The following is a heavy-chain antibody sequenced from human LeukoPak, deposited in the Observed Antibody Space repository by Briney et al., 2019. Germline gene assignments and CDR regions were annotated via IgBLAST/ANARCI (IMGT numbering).Heavy chain of an antibody. CDR3: ARAKSRYDILTGYWGVFDY. V-gene: IGHV3-7*01. D-gene: IGHD3-9*01. CDR1: GFTFSSYS. J-gene: IGHJ4*02. Sequence: GGSLRLSCAASGFTFSSYSMNWVRQAPGKGLEWVANIKQDGSEKYYVDSVKGRFTISRDNAKNSLYLQMNSLRAEDTAVYYCARAKSRYDILTGYWGVFDYWGQGTLVTVSS. CDR2: IKQDGSEK.